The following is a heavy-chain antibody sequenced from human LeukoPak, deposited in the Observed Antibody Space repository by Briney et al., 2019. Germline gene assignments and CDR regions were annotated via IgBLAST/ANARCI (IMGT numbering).Heavy chain of an antibody. CDR1: GFTFSSYS. CDR3: ARDRGMTTVTNLFDY. CDR2: ISSSSSYI. J-gene: IGHJ4*02. Sequence: GGSLRLSCAASGFTFSSYSMNWVRQAPGKGLEWVLSISSSSSYIYYADSVKGRFTISRDNAKNSLYLQMNSLRAEDTAVYYCARDRGMTTVTNLFDYWGQGTLVTVSS. V-gene: IGHV3-21*01. D-gene: IGHD4-11*01.